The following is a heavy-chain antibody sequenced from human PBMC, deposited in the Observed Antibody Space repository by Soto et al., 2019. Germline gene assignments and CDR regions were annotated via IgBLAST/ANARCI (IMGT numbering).Heavy chain of an antibody. V-gene: IGHV3-23*01. D-gene: IGHD1-26*01. CDR3: AKDGRRVGPTLNWLDS. Sequence: EVQLMESGGGLVQPEESLRLSCVVSGLSLSGYALSWVRQAPGKGLEWVSAVSGSGGTTYYADSVKGRFTISRDNSKNTLYLQMNGLRVEDTAKYFCAKDGRRVGPTLNWLDSWGQGTQVTVAS. CDR1: GLSLSGYA. CDR2: VSGSGGTT. J-gene: IGHJ5*01.